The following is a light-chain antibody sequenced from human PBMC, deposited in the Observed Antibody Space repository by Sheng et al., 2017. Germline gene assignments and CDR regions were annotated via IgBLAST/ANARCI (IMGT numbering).Light chain of an antibody. CDR1: QDISRY. CDR3: QQYVTYPHT. Sequence: DIQMTQSPSSLSASVGDRVTITCRASQDISRYLVWFQQKPGKAPKALIYGASSLQSGVPSKFSGSGSGKDFILTISSLQPEDSATYYCQQYVTYPHTFGQGTKRGDQ. J-gene: IGKJ2*01. V-gene: IGKV1-16*02. CDR2: GAS.